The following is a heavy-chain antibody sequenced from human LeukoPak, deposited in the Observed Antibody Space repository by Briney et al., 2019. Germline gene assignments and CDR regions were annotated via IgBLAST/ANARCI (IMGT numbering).Heavy chain of an antibody. D-gene: IGHD3-10*01. CDR3: ARHDYYGSLNWFDP. J-gene: IGHJ5*02. CDR2: IYYTGTT. CDR1: VGSPNSPKYY. Sequence: SETLSLTCIVSVGSPNSPKYYWGWIRQPPGKGLEWIGTIYYTGTTYSNPSLKSRLTITVDTSKNQFSLKLTSVTAADTAVYYCARHDYYGSLNWFDPWGQGTLITVSS. V-gene: IGHV4-39*01.